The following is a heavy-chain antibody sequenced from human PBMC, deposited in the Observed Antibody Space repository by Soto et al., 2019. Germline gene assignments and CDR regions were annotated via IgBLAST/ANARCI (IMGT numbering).Heavy chain of an antibody. J-gene: IGHJ6*02. D-gene: IGHD3-10*01. CDR3: AREFVVRGSYYYGMDV. V-gene: IGHV3-53*01. Sequence: PGGSLRLSCAASGFTVSSNYMSWVRQAPGKGLEWVSVIYSGGSTYYADSVKGRFNISRDNSNNRLDLQMNSLRAEHTAVYYSAREFVVRGSYYYGMDVWGQGTTVTVSS. CDR2: IYSGGST. CDR1: GFTVSSNY.